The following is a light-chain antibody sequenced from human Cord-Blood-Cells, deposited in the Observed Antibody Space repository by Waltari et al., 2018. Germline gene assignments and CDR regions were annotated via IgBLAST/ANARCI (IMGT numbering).Light chain of an antibody. CDR3: NSRDSSGNHWV. Sequence: SSELTQDPAVSVALGQTVRITCQGDSLRSYYASWYQQKPGQAPVLVIYGKNNRPSGFPDRFSGSSSGNTASLNITGAEAEDEADYYCNSRDSSGNHWVFGGGTKLTVL. J-gene: IGLJ3*02. CDR2: GKN. V-gene: IGLV3-19*01. CDR1: SLRSYY.